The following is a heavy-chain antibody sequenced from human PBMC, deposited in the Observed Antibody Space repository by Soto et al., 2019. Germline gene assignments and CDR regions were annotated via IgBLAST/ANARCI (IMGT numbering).Heavy chain of an antibody. J-gene: IGHJ6*02. CDR3: ARDRWEVVDGSRENYYYGMDV. V-gene: IGHV1-3*01. CDR2: INAGNGNA. Sequence: ASVKVSCKASGYTFTSYGMHWVRQAPGQRLEWMGWINAGNGNAKYSQKFQGRVTITRDTSASTAYMELSSLRSEDTAVYYCARDRWEVVDGSRENYYYGMDVWGQGTTVTVSS. D-gene: IGHD1-26*01. CDR1: GYTFTSYG.